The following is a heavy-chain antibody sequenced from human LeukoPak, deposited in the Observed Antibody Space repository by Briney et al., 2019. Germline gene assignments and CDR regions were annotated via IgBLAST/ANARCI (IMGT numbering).Heavy chain of an antibody. CDR3: AREWGGNSGYYYYGMDV. J-gene: IGHJ6*02. V-gene: IGHV1-46*01. Sequence: GASVKVSCKASGYTFTSYYMHWVRQAPGQGLEWMGIINPSGGSTSYAQKFQGRVTMIRDTSTSTVYMELRSLRSEDTAVYYCAREWGGNSGYYYYGMDVWGQGTTVTVSS. CDR2: INPSGGST. D-gene: IGHD4-23*01. CDR1: GYTFTSYY.